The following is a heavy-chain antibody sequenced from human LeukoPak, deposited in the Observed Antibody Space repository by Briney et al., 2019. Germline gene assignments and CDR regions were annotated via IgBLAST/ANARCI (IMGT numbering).Heavy chain of an antibody. CDR1: GFTFSSYG. CDR2: IRYDGSNK. CDR3: ARAMDV. J-gene: IGHJ6*02. Sequence: GRSLRLSCAASGFTFSSYGMHWVRQAPGKGLEWVAVIRYDGSNKYYADSVKGRFTISRDNSKNTPYLQMNSLRAEDTAVYYCARAMDVWGQGTTVTVSS. V-gene: IGHV3-33*01.